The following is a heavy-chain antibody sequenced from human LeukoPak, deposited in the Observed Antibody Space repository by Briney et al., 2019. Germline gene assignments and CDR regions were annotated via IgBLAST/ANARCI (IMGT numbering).Heavy chain of an antibody. CDR3: ARTLGDFDWFEF. CDR1: GYTFISYA. CDR2: INAGNGNT. Sequence: GASVKVSCKASGYTFISYAMHWVRQAPGQRLEWMGWINAGNGNTKYSQKFQGRVTITRDTSASTAYMELSSLRSEDTAVYYCARTLGDFDWFEFWGQGTLVTVSS. V-gene: IGHV1-3*01. D-gene: IGHD3-9*01. J-gene: IGHJ4*02.